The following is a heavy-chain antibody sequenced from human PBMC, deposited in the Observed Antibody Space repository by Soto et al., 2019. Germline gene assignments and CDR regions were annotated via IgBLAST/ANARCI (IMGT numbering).Heavy chain of an antibody. Sequence: GGSLSLSCAASGFTFSSCGMHWVRQAPGKGLEWVAVISYDGSDKFYADSVRGRFTISRDNTKNALYLQMNSLRAEDTAVYYCAKVRSYSDSSGRYFFFDSWGQGTLVTVSS. V-gene: IGHV3-30*18. CDR2: ISYDGSDK. D-gene: IGHD3-22*01. CDR1: GFTFSSCG. CDR3: AKVRSYSDSSGRYFFFDS. J-gene: IGHJ4*02.